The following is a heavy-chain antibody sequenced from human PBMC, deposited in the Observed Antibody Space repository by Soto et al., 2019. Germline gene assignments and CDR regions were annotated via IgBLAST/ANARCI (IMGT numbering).Heavy chain of an antibody. CDR3: SRDPRAWGSYGMDV. CDR1: GFTLSSYA. D-gene: IGHD7-27*01. J-gene: IGHJ6*02. Sequence: GGSLRLSCAPSGFTLSSYAMHWVRQAPGKGLEWVAVISYDGSNKYYADSVKGRFTISRDKSKNTLYLQMNSLRAEDTAVYYCSRDPRAWGSYGMDVWGQGTTVTVSS. CDR2: ISYDGSNK. V-gene: IGHV3-30-3*01.